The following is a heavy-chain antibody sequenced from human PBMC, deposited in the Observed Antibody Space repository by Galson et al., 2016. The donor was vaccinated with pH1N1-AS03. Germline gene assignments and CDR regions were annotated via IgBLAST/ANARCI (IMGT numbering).Heavy chain of an antibody. D-gene: IGHD2-15*01. CDR3: ARAAPFDP. J-gene: IGHJ5*02. CDR1: GYTFPNFG. V-gene: IGHV1-18*04. Sequence: SVKVSCKASGYTFPNFGMSWVRQAPGQGLEWMGWISPYNGNKQYAQRLEGRLTMITDTSTNTAYLELRSLTYDDTAVYYCARAAPFDPWGHGTLVIVSS. CDR2: ISPYNGNK.